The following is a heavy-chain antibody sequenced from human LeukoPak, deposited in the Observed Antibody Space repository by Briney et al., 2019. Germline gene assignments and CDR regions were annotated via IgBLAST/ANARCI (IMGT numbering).Heavy chain of an antibody. CDR1: GYTLTSYY. Sequence: GASVKVSCKASGYTLTSYYMHWVRQAPGQGLEWMGIINPSGGSTSYAQKFQGRVTMTRDTSTSTVYMELSSLRSEDTAVYYCARDTASHLGYRHWGQGTLVTVSS. CDR3: ARDTASHLGYRH. D-gene: IGHD2-2*02. CDR2: INPSGGST. V-gene: IGHV1-46*01. J-gene: IGHJ4*02.